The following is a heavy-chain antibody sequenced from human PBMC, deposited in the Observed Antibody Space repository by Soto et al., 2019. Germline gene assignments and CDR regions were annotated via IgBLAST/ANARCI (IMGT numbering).Heavy chain of an antibody. Sequence: GESLKISCQGSGYRFTSYGIGWVRQMPGKGLEWMGIIYPGDSDTRYSPSFQGQVTISADKSISTAYLQWSSLKASDTAMYYCATTTAAGKNYYGMDVWGQGTTVTVSS. CDR1: GYRFTSYG. V-gene: IGHV5-51*01. CDR3: ATTTAAGKNYYGMDV. CDR2: IYPGDSDT. D-gene: IGHD6-13*01. J-gene: IGHJ6*02.